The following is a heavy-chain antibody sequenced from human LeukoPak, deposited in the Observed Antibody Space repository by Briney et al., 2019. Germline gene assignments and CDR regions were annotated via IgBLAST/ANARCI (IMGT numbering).Heavy chain of an antibody. CDR1: GFTFSSYG. D-gene: IGHD3-22*01. V-gene: IGHV3-23*01. Sequence: PGGSLRLSCAASGFTFSSYGMSWVRQAPGKGLEWVSAISGSGGSTYYADSVKGRFTISRDNSKNTLYLQMNSLRAEDTAVYYCAKESGRRITMIVRYYFDYWGQGTLVTVSS. CDR3: AKESGRRITMIVRYYFDY. J-gene: IGHJ4*02. CDR2: ISGSGGST.